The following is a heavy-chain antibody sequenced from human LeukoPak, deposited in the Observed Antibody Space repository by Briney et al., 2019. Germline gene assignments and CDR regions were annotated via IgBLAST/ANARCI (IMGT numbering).Heavy chain of an antibody. Sequence: HPGGSLRLSCAASGFTFNSHGMHWVRQAPGKGLEWVAVIWYDGSNKYYADSVKGRFTISRDNSKNTLYLQMNSLRAEDTAVYYCAKVKWVAGGAFDIWGQGTMVTVSS. D-gene: IGHD6-19*01. CDR1: GFTFNSHG. J-gene: IGHJ3*02. V-gene: IGHV3-33*06. CDR3: AKVKWVAGGAFDI. CDR2: IWYDGSNK.